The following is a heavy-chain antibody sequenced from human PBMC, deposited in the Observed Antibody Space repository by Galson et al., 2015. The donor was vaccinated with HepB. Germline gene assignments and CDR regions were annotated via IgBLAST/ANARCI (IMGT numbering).Heavy chain of an antibody. V-gene: IGHV3-64D*06. CDR2: ISSNGGST. CDR1: GFALKSYS. J-gene: IGHJ4*02. Sequence: SLRLSCAASGFALKSYSMHWVRQAPGKGLEYVSAISSNGGSTYYADSVKGRFTISRDNSKNTLYLQMSSLTPEDTAVYYCVKDLIPTMIRGASWGYWGQGTLVTVSS. D-gene: IGHD3-10*01. CDR3: VKDLIPTMIRGASWGY.